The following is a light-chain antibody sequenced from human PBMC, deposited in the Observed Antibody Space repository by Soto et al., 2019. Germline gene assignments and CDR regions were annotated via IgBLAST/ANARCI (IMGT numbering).Light chain of an antibody. Sequence: DIQVTQYPSSLSASVGDRVTTTCRASQGIKNYLAWYQQKPGEIPKLLIYAASTLESGIPPRFSGSGSGTDFTLTINNLQPEDVATYYCQRYYNAPFTFGGGTKVEIK. CDR3: QRYYNAPFT. J-gene: IGKJ4*01. V-gene: IGKV1-27*01. CDR2: AAS. CDR1: QGIKNY.